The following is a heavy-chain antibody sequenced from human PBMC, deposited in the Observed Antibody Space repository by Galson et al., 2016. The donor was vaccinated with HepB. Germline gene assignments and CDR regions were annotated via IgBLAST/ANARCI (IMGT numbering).Heavy chain of an antibody. J-gene: IGHJ3*02. CDR2: IRRDGSQI. CDR1: GFTFGDYW. V-gene: IGHV3-7*03. Sequence: SLRLSCAASGFTFGDYWMTWVRQAPGRGLEWVANIRRDGSQINYMDSVKGRFSISRGNAKNTLYLQMNSLRAEDTAVYYCAKDRLLPYYDFWSGHYPGEPFDIWGQGTVVTVSS. D-gene: IGHD3-3*01. CDR3: AKDRLLPYYDFWSGHYPGEPFDI.